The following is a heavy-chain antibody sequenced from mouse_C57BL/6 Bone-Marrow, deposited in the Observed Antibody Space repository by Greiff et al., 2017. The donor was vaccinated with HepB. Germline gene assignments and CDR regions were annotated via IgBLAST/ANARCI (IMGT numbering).Heavy chain of an antibody. J-gene: IGHJ3*01. CDR1: GFTFSDYY. CDR2: ISNGGGST. CDR3: AREAYYALAY. V-gene: IGHV5-12*01. D-gene: IGHD1-1*02. Sequence: EVQGVESGGGLVQPGGSLKLSCAASGFTFSDYYMYWVRQTPEKRLEWVAYISNGGGSTYYPDTVKGRFTISRDNAKNTLYLQMSRLKSEDTAMYYCAREAYYALAYWGQGTLVTVSA.